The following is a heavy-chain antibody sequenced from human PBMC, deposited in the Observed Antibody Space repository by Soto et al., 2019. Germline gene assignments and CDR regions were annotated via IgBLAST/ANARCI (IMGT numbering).Heavy chain of an antibody. CDR3: ARAQTPTESDY. CDR2: MNAYNGNS. D-gene: IGHD4-4*01. J-gene: IGHJ4*02. Sequence: QVQLVQSGAEVKKPGASVKVSCKASGYIFTNYGISWVRQAPGQGLEWMGWMNAYNGNSNYAQKVEGRVTMTTDKSTNTVYMELRSLRSDDTAVYFWARAQTPTESDYWGQGTLVTVSS. V-gene: IGHV1-18*04. CDR1: GYIFTNYG.